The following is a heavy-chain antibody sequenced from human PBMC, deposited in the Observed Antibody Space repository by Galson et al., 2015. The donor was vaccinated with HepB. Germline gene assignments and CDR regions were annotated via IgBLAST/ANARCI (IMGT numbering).Heavy chain of an antibody. CDR2: IWYDGINK. CDR3: AKDTHDYVWGTYHQAPGDY. D-gene: IGHD3-16*02. CDR1: GFTFNNYG. J-gene: IGHJ4*02. Sequence: SLRLSCAASGFTFNNYGMHWVRQAPGKGLEWVAVIWYDGINKYYADSVKGRFTISRDNSKKTLYLQMNSLRVEDMAVYYCAKDTHDYVWGTYHQAPGDYWGQGTLVTVSS. V-gene: IGHV3-33*06.